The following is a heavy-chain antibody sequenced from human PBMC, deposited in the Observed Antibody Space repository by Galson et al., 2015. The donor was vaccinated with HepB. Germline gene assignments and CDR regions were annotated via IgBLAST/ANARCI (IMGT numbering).Heavy chain of an antibody. V-gene: IGHV1-69*10. CDR3: VTAGDCTGGSCHEGY. J-gene: IGHJ4*02. CDR1: GVTFKSYT. CDR2: IIPIFSVG. Sequence: VTVSCKASGVTFKSYTFGWLRQAPGQGLEWMGGIIPIFSVGTYAQKFQGRLIITADKSAGTVYMELNTLTSEDTAMYYCVTAGDCTGGSCHEGYGGQGTLVTVSS. D-gene: IGHD2-15*01.